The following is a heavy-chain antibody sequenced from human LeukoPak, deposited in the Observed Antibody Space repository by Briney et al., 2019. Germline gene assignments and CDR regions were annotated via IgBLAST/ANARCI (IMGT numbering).Heavy chain of an antibody. D-gene: IGHD5-18*01. Sequence: GGSLRLSCAASGFTFSSYGMHWVRQAPGKGLEWVAVISYDGTNIYYADSVKGRLTISRDNSKNTLYLQMNSLRAEDTAVYYCARDVDTALVPFDYWGQGTLVTVSS. CDR2: ISYDGTNI. J-gene: IGHJ4*02. CDR1: GFTFSSYG. CDR3: ARDVDTALVPFDY. V-gene: IGHV3-30*03.